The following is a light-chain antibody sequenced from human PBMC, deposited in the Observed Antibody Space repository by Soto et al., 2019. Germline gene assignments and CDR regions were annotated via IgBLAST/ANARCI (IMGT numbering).Light chain of an antibody. J-gene: IGKJ1*01. Sequence: IQMTPSHSTLSGSVGDRFTITCRASQSISSWLAWYQQKPGKAPKLLIYAASTLQSGVPSRFSGSGSGTDFTLTISCLQSEDFATYYCQQYYSYPRSFGQGTKVDIK. CDR1: QSISSW. CDR3: QQYYSYPRS. V-gene: IGKV1-5*01. CDR2: AAS.